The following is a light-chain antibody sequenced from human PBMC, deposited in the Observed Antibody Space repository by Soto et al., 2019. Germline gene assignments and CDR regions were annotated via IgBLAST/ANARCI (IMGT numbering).Light chain of an antibody. Sequence: DIVMTQTPLSLPVTPGAPASISCRSSQSLFDSDDGTTYLAWYQQRPGQPPRLLIYEASTRATGVPDRFSGSGSGTDFTLTISRLDPDDFAVYYCQQYGRSPGLFAFGPGTKVDIK. CDR3: QQYGRSPGLFA. CDR1: QSLFDSDDGTTY. V-gene: IGKV2-40*01. J-gene: IGKJ3*01. CDR2: EAS.